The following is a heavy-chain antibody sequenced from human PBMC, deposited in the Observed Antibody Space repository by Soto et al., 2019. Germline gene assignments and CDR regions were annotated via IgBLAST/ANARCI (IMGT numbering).Heavy chain of an antibody. J-gene: IGHJ4*02. CDR1: GFTFTTNA. Sequence: PGGSLRLSCAASGFTFTTNAMSWVRQAPGKGLEWVSAISGTGGYTYYADSVKGRLTISRDNSKDTLYLQMNSLRAEDTAVYYCARQYGSGSYYDFYWGQGTLVT. D-gene: IGHD3-10*01. V-gene: IGHV3-23*01. CDR3: ARQYGSGSYYDFY. CDR2: ISGTGGYT.